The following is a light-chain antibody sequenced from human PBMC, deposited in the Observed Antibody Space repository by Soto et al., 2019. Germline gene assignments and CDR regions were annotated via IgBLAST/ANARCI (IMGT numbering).Light chain of an antibody. V-gene: IGLV2-11*01. CDR2: DFT. CDR1: SSDVGGYNY. CDR3: CSYAGSYTWV. Sequence: QSALTQRRSVSASPGQSVAISCTGTSSDVGGYNYVSWYQQHPGKAPKLMIYDFTKRPSGVPDRFSGSKSGNTASLTISGLQAEDEADYYCCSYAGSYTWVFGGGTKLTVL. J-gene: IGLJ3*02.